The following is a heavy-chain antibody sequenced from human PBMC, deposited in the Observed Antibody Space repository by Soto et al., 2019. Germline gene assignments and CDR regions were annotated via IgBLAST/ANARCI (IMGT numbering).Heavy chain of an antibody. J-gene: IGHJ6*02. Sequence: EVQLLESGGGLVQPGGSLRLSCAASGFTFSSYAMSWVRQAPGKGLEWVSAISGSGGGTYYADSVEGRFTISRDNSKNTLYLQMNSLRAEDTAVYYCAKYYGDYGRYYYYYGMDVWGQGTTVTVSS. CDR3: AKYYGDYGRYYYYYGMDV. D-gene: IGHD4-17*01. CDR1: GFTFSSYA. CDR2: ISGSGGGT. V-gene: IGHV3-23*01.